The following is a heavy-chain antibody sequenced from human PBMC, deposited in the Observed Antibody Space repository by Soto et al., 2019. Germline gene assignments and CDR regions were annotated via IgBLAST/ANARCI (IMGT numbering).Heavy chain of an antibody. CDR1: GGSISSSSYY. CDR3: ARLPGYCSSTSCPAGAFDI. Sequence: QLQLQESGPGLVKPSETLSLTCTVSGGSISSSSYYWGWIRQPPGKGLEWIGSIYYSGSTYYNPSLKSRVTISVDTSKNQFSLKLSSVTAADTAVYYCARLPGYCSSTSCPAGAFDIWGQGTMLTVSS. D-gene: IGHD2-2*03. CDR2: IYYSGST. J-gene: IGHJ3*02. V-gene: IGHV4-39*01.